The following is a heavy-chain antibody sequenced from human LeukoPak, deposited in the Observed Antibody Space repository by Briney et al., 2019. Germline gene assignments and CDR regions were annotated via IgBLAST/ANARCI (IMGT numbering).Heavy chain of an antibody. CDR1: GFTFSSYA. D-gene: IGHD2-2*01. J-gene: IGHJ4*02. V-gene: IGHV3-23*01. CDR3: AKREGVDCSSTSCPFGY. Sequence: GGSLRLSCAASGFTFSSYAMSWVRQAPGKGLEWVSAISGSGGSTYYADSVKGRFTISRDNSKNTLYLQMNSLRAEDTAVYYCAKREGVDCSSTSCPFGYWGQGTLVTVSS. CDR2: ISGSGGST.